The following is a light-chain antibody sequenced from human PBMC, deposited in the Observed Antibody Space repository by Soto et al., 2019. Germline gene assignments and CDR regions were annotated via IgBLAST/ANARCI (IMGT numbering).Light chain of an antibody. CDR3: QQRSNWPLT. Sequence: EIVLTQSPATLSLSPGERATLSCRASQSVSTYLAWYQQKPGQAPRLLIYEASNRATGIPARFSGSGSGTEFTLTISSLDPEDFAVYYCQQRSNWPLTFGGGTTVEI. V-gene: IGKV3-11*01. J-gene: IGKJ4*02. CDR2: EAS. CDR1: QSVSTY.